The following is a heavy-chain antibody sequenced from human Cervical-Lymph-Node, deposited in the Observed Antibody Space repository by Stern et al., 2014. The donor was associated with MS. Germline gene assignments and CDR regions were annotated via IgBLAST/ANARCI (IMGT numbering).Heavy chain of an antibody. J-gene: IGHJ6*02. CDR2: IWDDGSNT. D-gene: IGHD6-19*01. CDR1: GFNFNDYG. CDR3: ARVPTRGWPNYYYYHGMDV. Sequence: EQLVESGGGVVHPGRSLRLSCAASGFNFNDYGMHWVRRAPGKGLEWVAGIWDDGSNTFYTDSVKGRFTISRDNSNNTLDLQMDSLRAEDTAVYYCARVPTRGWPNYYYYHGMDVWGQGTTVTVSS. V-gene: IGHV3-33*01.